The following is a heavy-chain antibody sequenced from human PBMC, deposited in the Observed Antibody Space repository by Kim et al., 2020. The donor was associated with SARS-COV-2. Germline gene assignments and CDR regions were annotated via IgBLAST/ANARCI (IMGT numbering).Heavy chain of an antibody. D-gene: IGHD3-10*01. CDR3: AKFMSGSGSYLPYYYYGMDV. V-gene: IGHV3-23*01. J-gene: IGHJ6*02. Sequence: RFTISRDNSKNTLYLQMNSLRAEDTAVYYCAKFMSGSGSYLPYYYYGMDVWGQGTTVTVSS.